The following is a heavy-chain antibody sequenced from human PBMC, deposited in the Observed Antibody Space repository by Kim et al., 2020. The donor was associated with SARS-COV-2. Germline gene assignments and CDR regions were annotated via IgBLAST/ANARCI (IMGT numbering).Heavy chain of an antibody. D-gene: IGHD3-10*01. CDR3: ARNYGYGSGSFYSY. Sequence: PSLTSRVSISVDTSTSQFSLQLSSVTAADTAVYYCARNYGYGSGSFYSYWGQGILVTVSS. J-gene: IGHJ4*02. V-gene: IGHV4-4*09.